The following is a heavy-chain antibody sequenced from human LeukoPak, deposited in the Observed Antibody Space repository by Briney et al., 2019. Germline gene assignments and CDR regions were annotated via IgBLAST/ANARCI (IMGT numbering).Heavy chain of an antibody. Sequence: SETLSLTCTVSGGSISSSSYYWGWIRQPPGKGLEWIGSIYYSGSTYYNPSLKSRVTISVDTSKNQFSLKLSSVTAADTAVYYCARGYGGSYYHYYAFDIWGQGTMVTVSS. V-gene: IGHV4-39*07. CDR2: IYYSGST. CDR1: GGSISSSSYY. D-gene: IGHD1-26*01. CDR3: ARGYGGSYYHYYAFDI. J-gene: IGHJ3*02.